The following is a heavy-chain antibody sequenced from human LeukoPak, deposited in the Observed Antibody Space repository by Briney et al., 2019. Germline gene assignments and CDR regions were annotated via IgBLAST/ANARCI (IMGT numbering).Heavy chain of an antibody. Sequence: SVKVSCKASGGTFSSYAISWVRQAPGQGLEWMGGVIPIFGTANYAQKFQGRVTITADESTSTAYMELSSLRSEDTAVYYCAIPYCSSTSCYELGSSPFDYWGQGTLVTVSS. V-gene: IGHV1-69*01. CDR2: VIPIFGTA. CDR1: GGTFSSYA. J-gene: IGHJ4*02. D-gene: IGHD2-2*01. CDR3: AIPYCSSTSCYELGSSPFDY.